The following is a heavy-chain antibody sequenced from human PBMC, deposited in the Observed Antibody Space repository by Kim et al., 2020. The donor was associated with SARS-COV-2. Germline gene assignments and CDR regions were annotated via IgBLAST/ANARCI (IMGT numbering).Heavy chain of an antibody. Sequence: GGSLRLSCAASGFTVSSNYMSWVRQAPGKGLEWVSVIYSGGSTYYADSVKCRFTXSRDNSXNTLXXQXXSLRXXXTAXXXCARGGYXXXTGXXXYF. V-gene: IGHV3-66*01. J-gene: IGHJ4*01. CDR1: GFTVSSNY. CDR3: ARGGYXXXTGXXXYF. D-gene: IGHD3-9*01. CDR2: IYSGGST.